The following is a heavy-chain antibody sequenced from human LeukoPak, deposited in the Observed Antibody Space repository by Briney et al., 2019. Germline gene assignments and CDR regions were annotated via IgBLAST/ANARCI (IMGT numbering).Heavy chain of an antibody. CDR1: GGSISSYY. Sequence: PSETLSLTCTVSGGSISSYYWSWIRQLPGKGLEWIGYIYYSGSTNYNPSLKSRVTISVDTSKNQFSLKLSSVTAADTAVYYCARSYDFWSGTLGYWGQGTLVTVSS. CDR3: ARSYDFWSGTLGY. V-gene: IGHV4-59*08. CDR2: IYYSGST. D-gene: IGHD3-3*01. J-gene: IGHJ4*02.